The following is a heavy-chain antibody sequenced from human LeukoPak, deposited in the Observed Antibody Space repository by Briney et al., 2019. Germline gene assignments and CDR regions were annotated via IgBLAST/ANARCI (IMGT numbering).Heavy chain of an antibody. CDR2: MNPNSGNT. CDR1: GFTLTSYD. J-gene: IGHJ6*02. D-gene: IGHD3-10*01. Sequence: ASVKVSCKASGFTLTSYDINWVRQATGQGLEWMGWMNPNSGNTDYAQKFQGRITMTRDTSISTAYMELSSLSSEDTAVYYCARGPILVRGVIMADSVGGMDVWGQGTTVTVSS. V-gene: IGHV1-8*01. CDR3: ARGPILVRGVIMADSVGGMDV.